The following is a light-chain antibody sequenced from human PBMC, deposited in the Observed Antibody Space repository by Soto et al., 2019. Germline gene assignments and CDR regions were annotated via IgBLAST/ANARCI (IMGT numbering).Light chain of an antibody. V-gene: IGKV3-20*01. J-gene: IGKJ4*01. CDR3: QQYGSSLLT. CDR2: GAS. CDR1: QSVSSN. Sequence: IVLTQSPGTLSLSAGERATLSCRASQSVSSNLAWYQQKPGQAPRLLIYGASSRATGIPDRFSGSGSGTDFTLTISRLEPEDFAVYYCQQYGSSLLTFGGGTKVDIK.